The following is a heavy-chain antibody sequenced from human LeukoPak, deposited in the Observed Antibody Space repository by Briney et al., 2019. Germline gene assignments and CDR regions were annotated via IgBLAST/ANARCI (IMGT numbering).Heavy chain of an antibody. V-gene: IGHV1-69*05. CDR3: ARGYDIVVASGWYFDL. D-gene: IGHD2-2*01. Sequence: SVKVSCKASGGTFSSYAISWVRQAPGQGLEWMGGIIPIFGTANYAQKFQGRVTITMDESTSTAYMELSSLRSEDTAVYYCARGYDIVVASGWYFDLWGRGTLVTVSS. J-gene: IGHJ2*01. CDR2: IIPIFGTA. CDR1: GGTFSSYA.